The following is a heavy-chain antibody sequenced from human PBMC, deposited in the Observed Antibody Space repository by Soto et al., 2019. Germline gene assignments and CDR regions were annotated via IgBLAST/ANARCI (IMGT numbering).Heavy chain of an antibody. J-gene: IGHJ4*02. CDR3: ARLDPRYYDSSGYYSGLTPFDY. CDR2: IYHSGST. Sequence: SETLSLTCAVSGGSISSSNWWSWVRQPPGKGLEWIGEIYHSGSTNYNPSLKSRVTISVDKSKNQFSLKLSSVTAADTAVYYCARLDPRYYDSSGYYSGLTPFDYWGQGTLVT. V-gene: IGHV4-4*02. CDR1: GGSISSSNW. D-gene: IGHD3-22*01.